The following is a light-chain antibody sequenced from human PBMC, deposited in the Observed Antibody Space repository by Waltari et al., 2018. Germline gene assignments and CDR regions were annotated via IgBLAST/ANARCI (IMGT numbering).Light chain of an antibody. CDR2: KVS. CDR3: MQGTHWPWT. V-gene: IGKV2-30*01. J-gene: IGKJ1*01. CDR1: QTLIYTDGNTY. Sequence: DVVMTQSSPSLPVTLGQPASMSCRSSQTLIYTDGNTYLRWFLQRPGQSPRRLIYKVSDRDPGVPDRFRGSGSGTDFTLRIKKVEAEDVGVYYCMQGTHWPWTFGQGTKMEIE.